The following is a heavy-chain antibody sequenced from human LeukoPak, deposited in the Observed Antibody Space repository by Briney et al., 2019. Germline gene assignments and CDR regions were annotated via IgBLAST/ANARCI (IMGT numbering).Heavy chain of an antibody. CDR1: GFTFSSHW. CDR3: ARDHVVRAVVCDY. V-gene: IGHV3-7*05. J-gene: IGHJ4*02. Sequence: QPGGSLLLSCDSSGFTFSSHWMSWVRQAPGKGREGVASINQDDSEKYSVYSVNRRFTISIYNAKTSLYLQMNILNADATAVYYCARDHVVRAVVCDYWGQGTLVTVSS. CDR2: INQDDSEK. D-gene: IGHD3-10*02.